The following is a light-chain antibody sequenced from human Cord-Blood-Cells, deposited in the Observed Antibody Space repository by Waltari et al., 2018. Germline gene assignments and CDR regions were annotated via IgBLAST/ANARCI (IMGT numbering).Light chain of an antibody. V-gene: IGKV1D-43*01. Sequence: IRMTKSPFSLSASVGERVTITCWASQGISSYLAWYQQKPAKAPKLFRYDASSLQSGVPPRVSGSGSGTDYTLTISILQPEDFATYYCQQYYSTPWTFGQGTKVEIK. J-gene: IGKJ1*01. CDR1: QGISSY. CDR2: DAS. CDR3: QQYYSTPWT.